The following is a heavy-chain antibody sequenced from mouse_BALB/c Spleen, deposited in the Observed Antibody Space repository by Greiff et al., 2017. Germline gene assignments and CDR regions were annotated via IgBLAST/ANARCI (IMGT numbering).Heavy chain of an antibody. Sequence: VQLQESGPELVKPGASVKMSCKASGYTFTSYYIHWVKQRPGQGLEWIGWIYPGDGSTKYNEKFKGKTTLTADKSSSTAYMLLSSLTSEDSAIYFCARGDDGYYVWFAYWGQGTLVTVSA. J-gene: IGHJ3*01. V-gene: IGHV1S56*01. CDR1: GYTFTSYY. CDR3: ARGDDGYYVWFAY. CDR2: IYPGDGST. D-gene: IGHD2-3*01.